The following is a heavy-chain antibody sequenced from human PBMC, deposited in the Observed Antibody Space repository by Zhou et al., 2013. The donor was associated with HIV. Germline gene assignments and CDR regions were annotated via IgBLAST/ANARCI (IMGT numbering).Heavy chain of an antibody. D-gene: IGHD4-17*01. CDR2: IIPISTTT. CDR1: GGNFSTSA. CDR3: ARVYGDYRQGWFDP. J-gene: IGHJ5*02. V-gene: IGHV1-69*14. Sequence: QVQLVQSGAEVKKPGSSVRVSCKVSGGNFSTSAISWVRQAPGQGLEWIGGIIPISTTTTYSQRVQGRVTITSDKSANTAYMELRDLRSEDTAVYYCARVYGDYRQGWFDPWGQGTLVTVSS.